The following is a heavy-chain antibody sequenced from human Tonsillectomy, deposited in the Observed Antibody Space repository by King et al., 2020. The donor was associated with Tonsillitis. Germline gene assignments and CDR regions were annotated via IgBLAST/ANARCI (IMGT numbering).Heavy chain of an antibody. CDR3: ARVGMYSGSYAYDY. D-gene: IGHD1-26*01. CDR1: GFTFSNHF. Sequence: VQLVESGGGLVQPGGSLRLSCAVSGFTFSNHFMDWVSQAPGKGLEWVGRSRNKLNSYTTEYAASVKGKFTISRDDSKNSLYLQMNSLTTEDMGVYYCARVGMYSGSYAYDYWGQGTLVTVSS. V-gene: IGHV3-72*01. CDR2: SRNKLNSYTT. J-gene: IGHJ4*02.